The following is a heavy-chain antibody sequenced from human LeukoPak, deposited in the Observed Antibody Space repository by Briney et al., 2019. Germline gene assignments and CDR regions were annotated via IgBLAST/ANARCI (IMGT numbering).Heavy chain of an antibody. V-gene: IGHV3-30-3*01. Sequence: GGSLRLSCAASGFTFSSYAMHWVRQAPGKGLEWVAVISYDGSNNYYADSVKGRFTTSRDNSKNTLYLQMNSLRAEDTAVYYCARDMGWTFDYWGQGTLVTVSS. J-gene: IGHJ4*02. D-gene: IGHD3/OR15-3a*01. CDR1: GFTFSSYA. CDR3: ARDMGWTFDY. CDR2: ISYDGSNN.